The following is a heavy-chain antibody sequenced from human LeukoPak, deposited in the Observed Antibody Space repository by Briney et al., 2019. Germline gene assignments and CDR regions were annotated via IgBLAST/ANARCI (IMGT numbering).Heavy chain of an antibody. CDR2: ISSSSSYI. V-gene: IGHV3-21*01. D-gene: IGHD2-15*01. CDR3: ARDRCSGGSCYGMDV. Sequence: PGGSLRLPCAASGFTFSSYSMNWVRQAPGKGLEWVSSISSSSSYIYYADSVKGRFTISRDNAKNPLYLQMNSLRAEDTAVYYCARDRCSGGSCYGMDVWGQGTTVTVSS. CDR1: GFTFSSYS. J-gene: IGHJ6*02.